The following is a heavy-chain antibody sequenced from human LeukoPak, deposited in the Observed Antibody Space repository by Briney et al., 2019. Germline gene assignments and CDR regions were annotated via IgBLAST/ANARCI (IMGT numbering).Heavy chain of an antibody. J-gene: IGHJ6*04. CDR3: TTDPDYYGSGSYLYYYGMDV. V-gene: IGHV3-15*01. CDR2: IKSKTDGGTT. CDR1: GFTFSNAW. D-gene: IGHD3-10*01. Sequence: PGGSLRLSCAASGFTFSNAWMSWVRQAPGKGLEWVGRIKSKTDGGTTDYAAPVKGRFTISRDESKNTLYLQMNSLKTEDTAVYYCTTDPDYYGSGSYLYYYGMDVWGKGTTVTVSS.